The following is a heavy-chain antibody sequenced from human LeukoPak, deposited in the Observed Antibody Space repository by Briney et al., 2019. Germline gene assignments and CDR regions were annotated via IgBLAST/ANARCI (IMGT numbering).Heavy chain of an antibody. J-gene: IGHJ5*02. CDR2: ISSSSSYI. V-gene: IGHV3-21*01. D-gene: IGHD2-2*01. CDR1: GFTFSSYS. Sequence: GGSLRLSCAASGFTFSSYSMNWVRQAPGKGLEWVSSISSSSSYIYYADSVKGRFAISRDNAKNSLYLQMNSLRAEDTAVYYCARGVVPAATVRNWFDPWGQGTLVTVSS. CDR3: ARGVVPAATVRNWFDP.